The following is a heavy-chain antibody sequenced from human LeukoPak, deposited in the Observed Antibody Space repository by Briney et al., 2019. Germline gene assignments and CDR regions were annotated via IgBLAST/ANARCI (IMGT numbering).Heavy chain of an antibody. CDR2: IYYSGST. CDR3: ARVTVVVPAAPWSYMDV. CDR1: GGSISSGDYY. D-gene: IGHD2-2*01. V-gene: IGHV4-61*08. Sequence: PSQTLSLTCTVSGGSISSGDYYWSWIRQPPGKGLEWIGYIYYSGSTNYNPSLKSRVTISVDTSKNQFSLKLSSVTAADTAVYYCARVTVVVPAAPWSYMDVWGKGTTVTVSS. J-gene: IGHJ6*03.